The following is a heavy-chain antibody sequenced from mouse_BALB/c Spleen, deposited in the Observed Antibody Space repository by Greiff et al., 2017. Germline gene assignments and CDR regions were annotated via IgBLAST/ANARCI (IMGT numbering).Heavy chain of an antibody. Sequence: VQLQQSGPELVKPGASVKMSCKASGYTFTSYVMHWVKQKPGQGLEWIGYINPYNDGTKYNEKFKGKATLTSDKSSSTAYMELSSLTSEDSAVYYCARKEYGNYRGYAMDYWGQGTSVTVSS. CDR1: GYTFTSYV. CDR2: INPYNDGT. CDR3: ARKEYGNYRGYAMDY. D-gene: IGHD2-10*02. J-gene: IGHJ4*01. V-gene: IGHV1-14*01.